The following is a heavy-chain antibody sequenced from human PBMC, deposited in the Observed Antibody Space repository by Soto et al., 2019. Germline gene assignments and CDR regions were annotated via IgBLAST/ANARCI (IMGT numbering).Heavy chain of an antibody. CDR3: ARVTPGNNLYYFYGLDV. Sequence: SLRLSCVSSGLTFGTYTIHWVRLAPGKGLQWVALISYEGSNTYYADSVKGRFTVSRDNSKNTLYLQMNSLRPEDTGVYYCARVTPGNNLYYFYGLDVWGQGTSVTVSS. CDR1: GLTFGTYT. D-gene: IGHD1-1*01. CDR2: ISYEGSNT. V-gene: IGHV3-30-3*01. J-gene: IGHJ6*02.